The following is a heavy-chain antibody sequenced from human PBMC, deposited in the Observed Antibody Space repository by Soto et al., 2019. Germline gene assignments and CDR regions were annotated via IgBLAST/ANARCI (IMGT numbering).Heavy chain of an antibody. D-gene: IGHD1-26*01. J-gene: IGHJ4*02. CDR1: GGSISSGANY. V-gene: IGHV4-31*03. CDR3: ARAYSGSFNY. Sequence: PSETLSLTCTVSGGSISSGANYWSWVRQGPGKGLEWIGNIYYSGSAYYNPSLKSRLTMSVDTSKNSFSLKLSSVTAADTAVYYCARAYSGSFNYWGQGTLVTVSS. CDR2: IYYSGSA.